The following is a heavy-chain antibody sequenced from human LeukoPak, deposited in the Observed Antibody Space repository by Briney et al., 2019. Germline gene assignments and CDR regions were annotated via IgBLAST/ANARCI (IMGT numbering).Heavy chain of an antibody. D-gene: IGHD3-10*01. CDR3: ARDESSAHFFDY. CDR1: GLPFKIYR. CDR2: ISTSSIHL. Sequence: GGPLRLSCGACGLPFKIYRIIGLHQPLGKGLDWVLSISTSSIHLYSADSVKRRFTIAKDNAQNSVYLQMDSLRAEDMVVYYCARDESSAHFFDYWGQGTLVTVSS. V-gene: IGHV3-21*01. J-gene: IGHJ4*02.